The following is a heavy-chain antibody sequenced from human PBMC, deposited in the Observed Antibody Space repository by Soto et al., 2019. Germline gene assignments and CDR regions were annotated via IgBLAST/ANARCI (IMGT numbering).Heavy chain of an antibody. J-gene: IGHJ4*02. Sequence: GASVKVSCKASGYTFTSYAMHWVRQAPGQRLEWMGWINSANGNTKYSQKFKGRATITRDTSASTAYMELSSLRSEDTAVYYCARDVAALDYWGQGTQVTVSS. CDR3: ARDVAALDY. CDR1: GYTFTSYA. D-gene: IGHD6-13*01. CDR2: INSANGNT. V-gene: IGHV1-3*01.